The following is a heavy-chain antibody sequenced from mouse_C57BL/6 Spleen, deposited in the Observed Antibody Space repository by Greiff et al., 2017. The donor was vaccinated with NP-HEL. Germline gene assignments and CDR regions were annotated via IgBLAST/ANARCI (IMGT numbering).Heavy chain of an antibody. J-gene: IGHJ1*03. CDR2: ISYSGST. V-gene: IGHV3-8*01. CDR1: GYSITSDY. CDR3: ASYDYDGYFDV. Sequence: DVQLVESGPGLAKPSQTLSLTCSVTGYSITSDYWNWIRKFPGNKLEYMGYISYSGSTSYNPSLKSRISITRDKSKNQYYLQLNSVTTEDTATYYCASYDYDGYFDVWGTGTTVTVSS. D-gene: IGHD2-4*01.